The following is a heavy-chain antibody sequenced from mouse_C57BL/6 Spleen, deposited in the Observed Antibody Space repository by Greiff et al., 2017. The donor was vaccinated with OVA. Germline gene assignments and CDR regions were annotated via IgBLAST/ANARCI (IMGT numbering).Heavy chain of an antibody. CDR1: GYTFTSYG. CDR2: IHPNSGST. Sequence: QVQLQQPGAELVKPGASVKLSCTASGYTFTSYGMHWVQQRPGQGLEWIGMIHPNSGSTNYNEKFKSRATLTVDKSSSTAYMQLSSLTSEDAAVYYCASPITTVVARAIGDWGKGTSVTAS. D-gene: IGHD1-1*01. CDR3: ASPITTVVARAIGD. J-gene: IGHJ4*01. V-gene: IGHV1-64*01.